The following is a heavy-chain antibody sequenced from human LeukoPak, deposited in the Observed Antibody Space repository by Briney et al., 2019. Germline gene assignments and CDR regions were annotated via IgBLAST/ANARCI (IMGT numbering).Heavy chain of an antibody. V-gene: IGHV3-66*01. CDR3: AREGDYGDYYFDY. J-gene: IGHJ4*02. CDR1: GFTVSSNY. Sequence: GGSLRLSCAASGFTVSSNYMSWVRQAPGKGLEWVSVIYSGGSTYYADSVKGRFTISRDNSKNTLYLQMNSLRAGDTAVYYCAREGDYGDYYFDYWGQGTLVTVSS. D-gene: IGHD4-17*01. CDR2: IYSGGST.